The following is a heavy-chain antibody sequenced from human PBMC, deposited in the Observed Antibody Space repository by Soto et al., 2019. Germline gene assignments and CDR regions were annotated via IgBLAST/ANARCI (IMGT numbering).Heavy chain of an antibody. V-gene: IGHV3-30*07. D-gene: IGHD5-18*01. J-gene: IGHJ6*02. Sequence: GASLPISCAASGFTFSSYAMHWVRQAPGKGLEWVALISYDVSNKYYADSVKGRFTISRDNSKNTLYLQMNSLRAEDTAVYYCAKVIGDSYGYVDYYYGMDVWGQGTTVTVSS. CDR1: GFTFSSYA. CDR2: ISYDVSNK. CDR3: AKVIGDSYGYVDYYYGMDV.